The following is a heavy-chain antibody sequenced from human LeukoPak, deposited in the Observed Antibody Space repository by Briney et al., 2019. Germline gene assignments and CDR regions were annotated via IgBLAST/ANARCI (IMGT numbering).Heavy chain of an antibody. Sequence: GGSLRLSCAASGFTFSSYAMSWVRQAPGKGLEWVSAISSSGGSTYYADSVKGRFTISRDNSKNTLYLQMNSLRAEDTAVYYWAKNGDAVAGIDPYYFDYWGQGTLVTVSS. CDR2: ISSSGGST. J-gene: IGHJ4*02. CDR3: AKNGDAVAGIDPYYFDY. CDR1: GFTFSSYA. D-gene: IGHD6-19*01. V-gene: IGHV3-23*01.